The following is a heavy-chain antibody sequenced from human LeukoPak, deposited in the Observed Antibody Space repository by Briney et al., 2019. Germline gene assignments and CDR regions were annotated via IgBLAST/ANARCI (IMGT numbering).Heavy chain of an antibody. V-gene: IGHV7-4-1*02. J-gene: IGHJ4*02. D-gene: IGHD3-3*01. CDR2: INTKTGNP. CDR3: ARVFGTTIFGIVSKYGNDY. CDR1: GYTFTSYG. Sequence: RASVKVSCKASGYTFTSYGISWVRQAPGQGLEWMGWINTKTGNPTYAQDFRGRFVFSLDTSGSTAYLQISSLKAEDTAVYYCARVFGTTIFGIVSKYGNDYWGQGTLVTVSS.